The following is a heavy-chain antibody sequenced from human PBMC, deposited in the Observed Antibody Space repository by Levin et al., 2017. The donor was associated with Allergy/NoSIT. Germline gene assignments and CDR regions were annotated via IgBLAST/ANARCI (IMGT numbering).Heavy chain of an antibody. CDR1: GGSISSYY. V-gene: IGHV4-4*07. Sequence: SQTLSLTCTVSGGSISSYYWSWIRQPAGKGLEWIGRIYTSGSTNYNPSLKSRVTMSVDTSKNQFSLKLSSVTAADTAVYYCASSAGYCSSTSCYRRGQEDYYYGMDVWGQGTTVTVSS. CDR2: IYTSGST. D-gene: IGHD2-2*02. J-gene: IGHJ6*02. CDR3: ASSAGYCSSTSCYRRGQEDYYYGMDV.